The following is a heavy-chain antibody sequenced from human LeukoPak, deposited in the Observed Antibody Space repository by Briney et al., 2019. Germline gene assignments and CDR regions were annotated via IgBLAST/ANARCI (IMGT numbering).Heavy chain of an antibody. CDR1: GGTFTSYA. CDR3: ARGLYSSSWSHYYYYMDV. V-gene: IGHV1-69*05. Sequence: GASVKVSCKASGGTFTSYAISWVRQAPGQGLEWMGGIIPIFGTANYAQKFQGRVTITTDEPTSTAYMELSSLRSEDTAVYYCARGLYSSSWSHYYYYMDVWGKGTTVTVSS. CDR2: IIPIFGTA. D-gene: IGHD6-13*01. J-gene: IGHJ6*03.